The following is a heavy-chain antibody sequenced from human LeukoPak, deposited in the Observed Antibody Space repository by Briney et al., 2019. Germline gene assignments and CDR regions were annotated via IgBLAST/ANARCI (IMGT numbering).Heavy chain of an antibody. D-gene: IGHD3-22*01. CDR2: IYYSGST. Sequence: SETLSLTCTVSGGSISSSSYYWGWIRQPPGKGLEWIGSIYYSGSTYYNPSLKSRVTISVDTSKNQFSLKLSSVTAADTAVYYCARDQGGYYYDSSGYYTTDAFDIWGQGTMVTVSS. CDR1: GGSISSSSYY. CDR3: ARDQGGYYYDSSGYYTTDAFDI. J-gene: IGHJ3*02. V-gene: IGHV4-39*07.